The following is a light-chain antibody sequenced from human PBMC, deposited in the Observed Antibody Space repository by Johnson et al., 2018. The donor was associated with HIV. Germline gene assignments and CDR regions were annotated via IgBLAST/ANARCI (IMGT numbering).Light chain of an antibody. CDR3: GTWDSSLSVYV. V-gene: IGLV1-51*02. Sequence: QSVLTQPPSVSAAPGQKVTISCSGSTFNIGNNYVSWYHHLPGAAPKLLIYENNKRPSGIPDRFSGSKSGTSATLGITGLQTGDEADYYCGTWDSSLSVYVFGTGTKVTVL. CDR1: TFNIGNNY. J-gene: IGLJ1*01. CDR2: ENN.